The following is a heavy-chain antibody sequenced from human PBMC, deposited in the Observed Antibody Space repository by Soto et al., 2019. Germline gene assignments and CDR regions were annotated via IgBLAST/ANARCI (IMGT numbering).Heavy chain of an antibody. D-gene: IGHD2-15*01. CDR1: GGSFSGYY. V-gene: IGHV4-34*01. Sequence: QVQLQQWGAGLLKPSETLSLTCAVYGGSFSGYYWSWIRQPPGKGLEWIGEINYSGSTNYNPSLKSRVTISVDTSKNQFSLKLSSVTAADTAVYYCAVASLGYCSGGSCSTGDAFDIWGQGTMVTVSS. J-gene: IGHJ3*02. CDR2: INYSGST. CDR3: AVASLGYCSGGSCSTGDAFDI.